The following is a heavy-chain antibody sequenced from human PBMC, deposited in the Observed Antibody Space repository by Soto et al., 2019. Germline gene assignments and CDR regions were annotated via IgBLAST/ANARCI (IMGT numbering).Heavy chain of an antibody. J-gene: IGHJ6*03. D-gene: IGHD3-10*01. Sequence: ASVKVSCKASGYTFTSYDINWVRQATGQGLEWMGWMNPNSGNTGYAQKFQGRVTMTRNTSISTAYMELSSLRSEDTAVYYCARGRRTMVRGVVSYYYYFKDVWGKGTTVTGSS. V-gene: IGHV1-8*01. CDR1: GYTFTSYD. CDR3: ARGRRTMVRGVVSYYYYFKDV. CDR2: MNPNSGNT.